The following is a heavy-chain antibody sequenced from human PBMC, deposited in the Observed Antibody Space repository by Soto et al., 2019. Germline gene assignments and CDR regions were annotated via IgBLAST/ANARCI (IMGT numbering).Heavy chain of an antibody. V-gene: IGHV4-30-4*01. Sequence: SETLSLTCTVSGGSISSGDYYWSWIRQPPGKGLEWIGYIYYSGSTYYNPSLKSRVTISVDTSKNQFSLKLSSVTAAETAVYYCARDRPFLRGDSSRYYDYWGQGTLVTVSS. J-gene: IGHJ4*02. CDR2: IYYSGST. CDR1: GGSISSGDYY. D-gene: IGHD3-22*01. CDR3: ARDRPFLRGDSSRYYDY.